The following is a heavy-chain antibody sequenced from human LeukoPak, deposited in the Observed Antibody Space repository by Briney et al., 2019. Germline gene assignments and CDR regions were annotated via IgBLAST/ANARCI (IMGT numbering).Heavy chain of an antibody. Sequence: GESLKISCKCSGYSCSNYWIGWVRQMPGKGLEWMAIIYPGDSDTRYSPSFQGQVIISADKSISTAYLQWSSLKASDTAMYYCARLSSNWSPFDCWGQGTLVTVSS. CDR1: GYSCSNYW. CDR2: IYPGDSDT. CDR3: ARLSSNWSPFDC. D-gene: IGHD6-13*01. J-gene: IGHJ4*02. V-gene: IGHV5-51*01.